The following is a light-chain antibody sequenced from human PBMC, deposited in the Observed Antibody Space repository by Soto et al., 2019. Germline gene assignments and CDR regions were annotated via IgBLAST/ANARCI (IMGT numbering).Light chain of an antibody. CDR3: QQFNNDHFT. V-gene: IGKV1D-13*01. J-gene: IGKJ3*01. CDR2: VAS. CDR1: QDINNA. Sequence: AIQLTQSPSSLSASVGDRVTITCRASQDINNALAWYQQKPGMAPSLLIYVASTLESGVPSRFSGSCSGTNFTLTVSSLQPEDFATYDCQQFNNDHFTFGPGTKVDVK.